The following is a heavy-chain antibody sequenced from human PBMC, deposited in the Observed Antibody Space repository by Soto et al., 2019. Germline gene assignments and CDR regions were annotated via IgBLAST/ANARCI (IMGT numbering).Heavy chain of an antibody. Sequence: SETLSLTCTVSGGSISSYYWSWIRQPPGKGLEWIGYIYYSGSTNYNPSLKSRVTISVDTSKNQFSLKLSSVTAADTAVYYCARLVPSKSSSGYDSIDYWGQGTQVTVSS. V-gene: IGHV4-59*08. J-gene: IGHJ4*02. CDR2: IYYSGST. CDR3: ARLVPSKSSSGYDSIDY. CDR1: GGSISSYY. D-gene: IGHD5-12*01.